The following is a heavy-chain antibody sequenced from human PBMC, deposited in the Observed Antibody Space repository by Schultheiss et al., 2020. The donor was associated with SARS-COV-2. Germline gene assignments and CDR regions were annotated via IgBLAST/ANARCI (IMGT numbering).Heavy chain of an antibody. D-gene: IGHD4-17*01. Sequence: ASVKVSCKASGGTFSSYAISWVRQATGQGLEWMGWMNPNSGNTGYAQKFQGRVTMTRNTSISTAYMELSSLRSEDTAVYYCARFMTTVTTTTWFDPWGQGTLVTVSS. CDR1: GGTFSSYA. CDR2: MNPNSGNT. V-gene: IGHV1-8*02. J-gene: IGHJ5*02. CDR3: ARFMTTVTTTTWFDP.